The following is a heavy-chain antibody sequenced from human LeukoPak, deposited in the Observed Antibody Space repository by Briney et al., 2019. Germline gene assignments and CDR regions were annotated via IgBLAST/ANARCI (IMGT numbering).Heavy chain of an antibody. D-gene: IGHD2-2*01. CDR2: INPSGGST. CDR1: GYSFTTYY. Sequence: ASVKVSCKASGYSFTTYYIHWVRQAPGQGLEWMGVINPSGGSTSFARKFQVRLTMTRDTSTSTVYMELSGLSSEDTAVYYCAREIVVVPSAMGFDPWGQGTLVTVSS. V-gene: IGHV1-46*01. J-gene: IGHJ5*02. CDR3: AREIVVVPSAMGFDP.